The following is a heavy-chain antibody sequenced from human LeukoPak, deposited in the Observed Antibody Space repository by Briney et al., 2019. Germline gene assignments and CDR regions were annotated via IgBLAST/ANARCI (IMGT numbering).Heavy chain of an antibody. J-gene: IGHJ6*02. CDR3: AKAEAAAAHYGMDV. V-gene: IGHV3-23*01. CDR1: GFTFRSYA. D-gene: IGHD6-13*01. Sequence: PGGSLRRSCAASGFTFRSYAMSWVRQAAGKGLEWVSAISDSGGNTYYADSVKGRFTISRDNSKNTLYLQMNSLRAEDTAVYYCAKAEAAAAHYGMDVWGQGTTVTVSS. CDR2: ISDSGGNT.